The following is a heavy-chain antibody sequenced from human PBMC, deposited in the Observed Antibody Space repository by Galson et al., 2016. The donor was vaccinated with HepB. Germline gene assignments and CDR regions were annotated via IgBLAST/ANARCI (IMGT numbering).Heavy chain of an antibody. CDR1: GFFFSGRA. CDR3: ARDDYSGGRGSPDY. Sequence: SLRLSCAASGFFFSGRAMSWVRQAPGKGLEWVSGINNGAATTGYAASVKGRLTISRDNSKNTLYLQMNSLRTEDTAVYYCARDDYSGGRGSPDYWGQGTLVTVSS. D-gene: IGHD4/OR15-4a*01. J-gene: IGHJ4*02. V-gene: IGHV3-23*01. CDR2: INNGAATT.